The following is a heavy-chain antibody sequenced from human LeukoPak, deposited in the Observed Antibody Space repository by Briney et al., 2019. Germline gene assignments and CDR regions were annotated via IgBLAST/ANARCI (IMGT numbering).Heavy chain of an antibody. D-gene: IGHD3-16*01. CDR1: GFTVSNNR. Sequence: GGSLRLACAASGFTVSNNRLSWVRQAPGMGLEWVSTIYSDGNTYYPDSVKGRFTISRDNAKNSLYLQMSNLRAEDTAVYFCARGGGLDVWGQGATVTVSS. CDR3: ARGGGLDV. CDR2: IYSDGNT. J-gene: IGHJ6*02. V-gene: IGHV3-53*01.